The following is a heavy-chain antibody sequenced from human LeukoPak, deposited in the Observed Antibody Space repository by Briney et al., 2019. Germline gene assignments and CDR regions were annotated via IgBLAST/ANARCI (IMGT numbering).Heavy chain of an antibody. Sequence: ASVKVSCKASGYTFTSYYMHWVRQAPGRGLEWMGIINPSGGSTSYAQKFQGRVTITRDTSASTAYMELSSLRSEDTAVYYCARDEVITIYGMDVWGQGTTVTVSS. J-gene: IGHJ6*02. D-gene: IGHD3-3*01. CDR2: INPSGGST. CDR1: GYTFTSYY. V-gene: IGHV1-46*01. CDR3: ARDEVITIYGMDV.